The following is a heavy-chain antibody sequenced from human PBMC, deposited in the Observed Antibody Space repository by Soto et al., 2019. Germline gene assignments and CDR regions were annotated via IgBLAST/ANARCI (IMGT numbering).Heavy chain of an antibody. CDR2: INPNSGGT. J-gene: IGHJ4*02. CDR1: GYTFNGYY. D-gene: IGHD6-13*01. V-gene: IGHV1-2*04. Sequence: ASVKVSCKASGYTFNGYYIHWVRQAPGQGLEWMGWINPNSGGTNYAQKFQGWVTMTRDTSISTAYMELSRLRADDTAVYYCARGDLYIAASDNYLDYWGKGTLVTVSS. CDR3: ARGDLYIAASDNYLDY.